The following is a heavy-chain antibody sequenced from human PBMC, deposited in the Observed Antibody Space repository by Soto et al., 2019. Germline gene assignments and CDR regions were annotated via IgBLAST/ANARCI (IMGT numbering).Heavy chain of an antibody. J-gene: IGHJ4*02. V-gene: IGHV1-69*13. D-gene: IGHD3-3*01. CDR2: IIPIFGTA. Sequence: GASVKVSCKASGGTFSSYAISWVRQAPGQGLEWMGGIIPIFGTANYAQKFQGRVTITADESTSTAYMELSSLRSEDTAVYYCVVCSVFKSGYSDNYFDYWGQGTLVTVSS. CDR1: GGTFSSYA. CDR3: VVCSVFKSGYSDNYFDY.